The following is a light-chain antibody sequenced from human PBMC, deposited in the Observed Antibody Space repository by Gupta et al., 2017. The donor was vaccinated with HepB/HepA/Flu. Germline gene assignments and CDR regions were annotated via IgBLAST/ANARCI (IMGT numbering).Light chain of an antibody. CDR2: GAS. Sequence: ELVFTQSPGTLSLSPGERATLSCRASQSVSRSYVAWDQQKPGQAPRLLIYGASSRATGIPDRFSGSGSGTDFTLTISRLEPEDFAVYYCQQDGSSPTTFGGGTKVEIK. CDR3: QQDGSSPTT. V-gene: IGKV3-20*01. J-gene: IGKJ4*01. CDR1: QSVSRSY.